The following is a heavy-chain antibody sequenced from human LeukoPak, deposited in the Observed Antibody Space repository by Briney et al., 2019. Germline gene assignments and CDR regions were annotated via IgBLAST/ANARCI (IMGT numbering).Heavy chain of an antibody. D-gene: IGHD2-15*01. J-gene: IGHJ4*02. CDR2: INAGNGNT. CDR1: GYTFTSYA. Sequence: ASVKVSCKASGYTFTSYAMHWVRQAPGQRLEWMGWINAGNGNTKYSQEFQGRVTITRDTSASTAYMELSSLRSEDMAVYYCAREPIGPICSGGSCYVDYWGQGTLVTVSS. CDR3: AREPIGPICSGGSCYVDY. V-gene: IGHV1-3*03.